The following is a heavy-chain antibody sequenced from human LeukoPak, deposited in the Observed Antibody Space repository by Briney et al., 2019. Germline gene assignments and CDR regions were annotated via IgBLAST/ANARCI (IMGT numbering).Heavy chain of an antibody. V-gene: IGHV2-70*11. CDR3: ARIRYSSGWYAFDI. D-gene: IGHD6-19*01. J-gene: IGHJ3*02. CDR1: GFSLSTSGMC. Sequence: SGPTLVKLTQALTLTGTFSGFSLSTSGMCVSWIRQPPGKALEWLARIDWDVDKYYSTSLETRLTISKDTSKNQVVLTMTNMDPVDTATYYCARIRYSSGWYAFDIWGQGTMVTVSS. CDR2: IDWDVDK.